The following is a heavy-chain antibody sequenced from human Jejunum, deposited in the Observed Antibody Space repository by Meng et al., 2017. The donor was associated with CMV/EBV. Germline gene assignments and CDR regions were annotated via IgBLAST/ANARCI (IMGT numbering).Heavy chain of an antibody. CDR3: SRDEGEYRVYSRLD. D-gene: IGHD6-13*01. V-gene: IGHV4-39*07. Sequence: ASISSSGYYWGWTRQPPGKGLEWIRNVYDGGKTYYNPSLKSRITISLDTTKSQFSLRLSSVTAADTAVYYCSRDEGEYRVYSRLDWGQGTLVTVSS. CDR2: VYDGGKT. J-gene: IGHJ4*02. CDR1: ASISSSGYY.